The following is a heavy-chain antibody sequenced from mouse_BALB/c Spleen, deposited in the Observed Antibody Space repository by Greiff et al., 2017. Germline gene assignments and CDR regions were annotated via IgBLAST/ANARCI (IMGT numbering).Heavy chain of an antibody. CDR2: ISSGGST. V-gene: IGHV5-6-5*01. Sequence: DVMLVESGGGLVKPGGSLKLSCAASGFTFSSYAMSWVRQTPEKRLEWVASISSGGSTYYPDSVKGRFTISRDNARNILYLQMSSLRSEDTAMYYCARVLRGWGQGTLVTVSA. CDR3: ARVLRG. J-gene: IGHJ3*01. D-gene: IGHD1-1*01. CDR1: GFTFSSYA.